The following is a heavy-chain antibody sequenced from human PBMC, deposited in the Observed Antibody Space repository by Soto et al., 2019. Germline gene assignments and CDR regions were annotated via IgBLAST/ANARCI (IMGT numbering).Heavy chain of an antibody. J-gene: IGHJ4*02. CDR3: ARTGVRGWAFDY. Sequence: QLQLQESGPGLVKPSETLSLTCTVSGGSISSSSYYWGWIRQPPGKGLEWIGSIYYSGSTYYNPSLKSRVTISVDTSKNQFSRKLSSVTAADTAVYYCARTGVRGWAFDYWGQGTLVTVSS. D-gene: IGHD6-19*01. V-gene: IGHV4-39*01. CDR1: GGSISSSSYY. CDR2: IYYSGST.